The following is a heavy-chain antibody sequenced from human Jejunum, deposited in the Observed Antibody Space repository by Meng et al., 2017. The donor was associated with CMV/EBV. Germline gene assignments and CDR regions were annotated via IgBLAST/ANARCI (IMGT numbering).Heavy chain of an antibody. Sequence: LSWTASGFIYSNEAMNWLRQAPGKGLEWVESLNGADSHYAESVKGRFTISRDNSKNTLYLQLSSLRVEDTAVYYCARIRSSPGGGDWGQGTQVTVSS. D-gene: IGHD2-15*01. CDR1: GFIYSNEA. CDR2: LNGADS. V-gene: IGHV3-23*01. J-gene: IGHJ4*02. CDR3: ARIRSSPGGGD.